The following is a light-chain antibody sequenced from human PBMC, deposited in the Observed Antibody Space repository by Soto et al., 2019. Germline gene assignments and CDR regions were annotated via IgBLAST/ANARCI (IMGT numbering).Light chain of an antibody. J-gene: IGKJ1*01. CDR2: GAS. Sequence: EIVLTPSPATLSLSPGDRATLFCRASQSFTTSQLAWYQQRPGQAPRVLIFGASRRATGIPDRFSGSGSGTDFTLTISRLEPEDSAVYYCQQYASSPRTFGQGTKVDIK. CDR1: QSFTTSQ. CDR3: QQYASSPRT. V-gene: IGKV3-20*01.